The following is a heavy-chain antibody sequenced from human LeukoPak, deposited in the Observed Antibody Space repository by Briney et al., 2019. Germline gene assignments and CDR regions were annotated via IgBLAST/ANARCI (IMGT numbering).Heavy chain of an antibody. CDR2: IYYSGGT. Sequence: NPSETLSLTCTVSGGFVSSGSYYWSWIRQPPGKGLEWIGYIYYSGGTNYNPSLKSRVTISIDTSKNQFSLKLSSVTAADTAVFYCARGGGYSYGYAFDIWGQGTMVTVS. V-gene: IGHV4-61*01. D-gene: IGHD5-18*01. CDR1: GGFVSSGSYY. J-gene: IGHJ3*02. CDR3: ARGGGYSYGYAFDI.